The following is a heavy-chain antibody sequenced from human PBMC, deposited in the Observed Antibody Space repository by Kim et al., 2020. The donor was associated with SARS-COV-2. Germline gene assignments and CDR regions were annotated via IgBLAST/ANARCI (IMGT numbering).Heavy chain of an antibody. J-gene: IGHJ4*02. CDR2: IYYSGST. V-gene: IGHV4-39*01. CDR1: GVSISSRRSS. D-gene: IGHD3-10*01. CDR3: ARQDGSPIDY. Sequence: SQTLSLTCTVSGVSISSRRSSWGWIRQPPGKGLEWSGSIYYSGSTYYNPSLKSRVTISVDTSKNQFSRKLSSVTAADTAVYYCARQDGSPIDYWGQGTLVTVSS.